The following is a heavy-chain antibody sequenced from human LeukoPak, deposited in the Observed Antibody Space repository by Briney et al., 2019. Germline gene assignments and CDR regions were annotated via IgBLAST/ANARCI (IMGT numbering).Heavy chain of an antibody. D-gene: IGHD2-2*01. CDR1: GYTFTSYG. V-gene: IGHV1-18*01. CDR3: ARDFLVVVPAAIGYDFWSGLRDYYFDY. CDR2: ISAYNGNT. Sequence: ASVKVSCKASGYTFTSYGISWVRQAPGQGVEWMGWISAYNGNTNYAQKLQGRVTMTTDTSTSTAYMELRSLRSDDTAVYYCARDFLVVVPAAIGYDFWSGLRDYYFDYWGQGTLVTVSS. J-gene: IGHJ4*02.